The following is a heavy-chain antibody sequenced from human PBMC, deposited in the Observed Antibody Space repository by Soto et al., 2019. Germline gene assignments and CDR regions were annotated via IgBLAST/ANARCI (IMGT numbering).Heavy chain of an antibody. Sequence: PGGSLRLSCAASGFSFGSYAVHWVRQLPGKGLEWVSGITRNSGNKAYADSVKGRFIVSRDDAKNSLYLQMNSLRPEDTALYYCAKGKQGGTYFSGLDYWGQGTLVTVSS. CDR2: ITRNSGNK. V-gene: IGHV3-9*01. J-gene: IGHJ4*02. D-gene: IGHD1-26*01. CDR1: GFSFGSYA. CDR3: AKGKQGGTYFSGLDY.